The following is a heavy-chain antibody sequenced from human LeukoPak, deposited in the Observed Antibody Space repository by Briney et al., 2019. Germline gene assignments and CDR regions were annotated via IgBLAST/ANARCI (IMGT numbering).Heavy chain of an antibody. J-gene: IGHJ2*01. CDR3: AKDRTLYRYSGSYYKGWYFDL. CDR2: IIWNSGSI. D-gene: IGHD1-26*01. V-gene: IGHV3-9*01. CDR1: GFTFSSYA. Sequence: GGSLRLSCAASGFTFSSYAMSWVRQAPGKGLEWVSGIIWNSGSIGYADSVKGRFTISRDNAKNSLYLQMNSLRAEDTALYYCAKDRTLYRYSGSYYKGWYFDLWGRGTLVTVSS.